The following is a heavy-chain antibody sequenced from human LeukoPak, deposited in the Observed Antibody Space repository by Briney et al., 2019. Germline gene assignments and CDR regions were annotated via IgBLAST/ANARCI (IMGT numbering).Heavy chain of an antibody. J-gene: IGHJ4*02. CDR2: IYTSGTT. CDR1: DGSINNGSYY. Sequence: SETLSLTCTVSDGSINNGSYYWNWIRQPAGKGLEWIGRIYTSGTTNFNPSLKSRVTVSVDTSKNHFSLQLSSVTAADTAVYYCAREGRGDLDWQRTRYHFDLWGQGALVTVSS. V-gene: IGHV4-61*02. CDR3: AREGRGDLDWQRTRYHFDL. D-gene: IGHD3-9*01.